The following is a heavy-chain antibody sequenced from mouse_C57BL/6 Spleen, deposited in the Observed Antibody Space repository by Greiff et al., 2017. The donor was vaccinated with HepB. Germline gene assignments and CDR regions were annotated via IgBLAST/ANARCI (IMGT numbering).Heavy chain of an antibody. D-gene: IGHD3-2*02. CDR3: AAQARGWFAY. V-gene: IGHV1-81*01. J-gene: IGHJ3*01. CDR1: GYTFTSYG. CDR2: IYPRSGNT. Sequence: VQLQQSGAELARPGASVKLSCKASGYTFTSYGISWVKQRTGQGLEWIGEIYPRSGNTYYNEKFKGKATLTADKSSSTAYMELRSLTSEDSAVYLCAAQARGWFAYWGQGTLVTVSA.